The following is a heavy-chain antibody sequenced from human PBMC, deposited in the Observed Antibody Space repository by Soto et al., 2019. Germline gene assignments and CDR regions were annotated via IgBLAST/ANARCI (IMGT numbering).Heavy chain of an antibody. CDR3: ARGLNYDYVWGSPSYYFDY. CDR1: GFTFSSYG. V-gene: IGHV3-33*01. D-gene: IGHD3-16*01. Sequence: PGGSLRLSCAASGFTFSSYGMHWVRQAPGKGLEWVAVIWYDGSNKYYADSVKGRFTISRDNSKNTLYLQMNSLRAEDTAVYYRARGLNYDYVWGSPSYYFDYWGQGTLVTVSS. CDR2: IWYDGSNK. J-gene: IGHJ4*02.